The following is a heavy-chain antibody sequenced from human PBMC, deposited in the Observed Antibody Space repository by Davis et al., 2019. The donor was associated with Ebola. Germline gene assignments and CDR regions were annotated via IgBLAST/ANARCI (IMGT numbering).Heavy chain of an antibody. J-gene: IGHJ5*02. CDR2: INSDGSST. D-gene: IGHD6-19*01. CDR3: ARVGWYGGNWFDP. CDR1: GFTFSSYW. Sequence: GESLKISCAASGFTFSSYWMHWVRQAPGKGLVWVSRINSDGSSTSYADSVKGRFTISRDNAKNTLYLQMNSLRVEDTAVYYCARVGWYGGNWFDPWGQGTLVTVSS. V-gene: IGHV3-74*01.